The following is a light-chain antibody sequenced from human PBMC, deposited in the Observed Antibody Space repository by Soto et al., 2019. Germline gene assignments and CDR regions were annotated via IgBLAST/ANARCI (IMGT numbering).Light chain of an antibody. CDR1: QTISSY. J-gene: IGKJ2*01. CDR2: AAS. CDR3: QQYNNWPYT. Sequence: DIQMTQSPSSLSASVGDRVTITCRASQTISSYLNWYQHKPGKAPKLLIYAASSLQSGVPARFSGSGSGTEFTLTISSLQSEDFAVYYCQQYNNWPYTFGQGTKLAIK. V-gene: IGKV1-39*01.